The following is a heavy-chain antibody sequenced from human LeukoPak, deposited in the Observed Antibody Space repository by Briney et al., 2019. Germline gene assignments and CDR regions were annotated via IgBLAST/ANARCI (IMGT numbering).Heavy chain of an antibody. J-gene: IGHJ4*02. Sequence: TGGSLRLSCAASGFTFSSNWMSWVRQAPGKGLEWVANIKQDGSEKYYVESVKGRFTISRDSAKNSLYLQMNSLRAEDTAVYYCARTYYYDSSGPDYWGQGTLVTVSS. CDR1: GFTFSSNW. V-gene: IGHV3-7*04. CDR2: IKQDGSEK. D-gene: IGHD3-22*01. CDR3: ARTYYYDSSGPDY.